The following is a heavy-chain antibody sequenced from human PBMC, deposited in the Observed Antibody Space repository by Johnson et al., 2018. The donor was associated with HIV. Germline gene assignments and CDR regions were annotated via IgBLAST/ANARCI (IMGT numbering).Heavy chain of an antibody. D-gene: IGHD6-13*01. CDR2: ISWNSGSI. CDR1: HFTFSNYY. Sequence: QLVESGGGLAQPAWSPRLSCAASHFTFSNYYLNWVRQAPGKGLEWVSGISWNSGSIGYVDSVKGRFTISRDNAKNSLYLQMNSLRAEDTALYYCAKGRGSNWYTGAFDIWGQGTMVTVSA. V-gene: IGHV3-9*01. J-gene: IGHJ3*02. CDR3: AKGRGSNWYTGAFDI.